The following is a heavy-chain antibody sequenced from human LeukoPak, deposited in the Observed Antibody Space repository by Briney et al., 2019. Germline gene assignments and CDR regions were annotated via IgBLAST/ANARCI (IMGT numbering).Heavy chain of an antibody. CDR2: INSDGSST. V-gene: IGHV3-74*01. D-gene: IGHD4-17*01. Sequence: GGSLRLSCAASGFTFSSYWMHWVRQAPGKGLVWVSRINSDGSSTSYADSVKGRFTISRDNAKNTLYLQMNSLRAEDTAVYYCARADDYGDYEAGFDYWGQGTLVTVSS. J-gene: IGHJ4*02. CDR3: ARADDYGDYEAGFDY. CDR1: GFTFSSYW.